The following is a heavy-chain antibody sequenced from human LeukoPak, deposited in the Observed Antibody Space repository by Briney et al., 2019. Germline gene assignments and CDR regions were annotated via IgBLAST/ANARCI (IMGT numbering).Heavy chain of an antibody. Sequence: ASVKVSCKASGYTFTGYHMHWVRQAPGQGLEWMGWINPNSGDTSYAQNFQGRVTMTTVTSISTAYMELSRLRSDDTAVYYCARVVDILTGHDTALDYWGQGTLVTVSS. CDR2: INPNSGDT. D-gene: IGHD3-9*01. CDR3: ARVVDILTGHDTALDY. V-gene: IGHV1-2*02. J-gene: IGHJ4*02. CDR1: GYTFTGYH.